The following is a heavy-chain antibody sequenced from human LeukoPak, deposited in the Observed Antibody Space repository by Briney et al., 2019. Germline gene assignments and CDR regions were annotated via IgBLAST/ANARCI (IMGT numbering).Heavy chain of an antibody. D-gene: IGHD2-15*01. Sequence: SETLSLTCTVSGGSISSRSYYWGWIRQPPGKGLEWIGIIYYSGSTYSNPSLRSRVTISVDTSKDQFSLKLSSVTAADTAVYYCASFYCSGGSCYQYYYYYYMDVWGKGTTVTISS. J-gene: IGHJ6*03. CDR3: ASFYCSGGSCYQYYYYYYMDV. CDR1: GGSISSRSYY. CDR2: IYYSGST. V-gene: IGHV4-39*01.